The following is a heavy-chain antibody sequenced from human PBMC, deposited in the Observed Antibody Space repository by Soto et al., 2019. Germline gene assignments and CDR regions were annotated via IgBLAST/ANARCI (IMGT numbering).Heavy chain of an antibody. CDR3: ATEGNSYYFGMDV. CDR1: GGSISSTSYY. CDR2: IYYSGKT. V-gene: IGHV4-39*01. J-gene: IGHJ6*02. Sequence: SETLYLTCTVSGGSISSTSYYWGWIRQPPGKGLEWIGSIYYSGKTYYNPSLKSRVTISVDTSKNQFSLKLSSVTAADTAVFYCATEGNSYYFGMDVWGQGTTVTVSS.